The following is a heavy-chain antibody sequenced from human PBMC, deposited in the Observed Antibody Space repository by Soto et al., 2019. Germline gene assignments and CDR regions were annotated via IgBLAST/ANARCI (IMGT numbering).Heavy chain of an antibody. CDR2: ISAYNGNT. CDR3: ARVRRSSVFGVVIRRHDAFDI. D-gene: IGHD3-3*01. CDR1: GYTFTSYG. V-gene: IGHV1-18*01. J-gene: IGHJ3*02. Sequence: ASVKVSCKASGYTFTSYGISWVRQAPGQGLEWMGWISAYNGNTNYAQKLQGRVTMTRDTSISTAYMELSRLRSDDTAVYYCARVRRSSVFGVVIRRHDAFDIWGQGTMVTVSS.